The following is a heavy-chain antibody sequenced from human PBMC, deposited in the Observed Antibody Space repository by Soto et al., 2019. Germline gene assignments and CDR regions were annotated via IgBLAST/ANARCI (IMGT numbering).Heavy chain of an antibody. CDR3: AKALGYCRDTSCFAFDF. CDR2: MSGSGGYT. CDR1: GFTFSSYA. J-gene: IGHJ4*02. V-gene: IGHV3-23*01. Sequence: EVQLLESGGKLVQPGGSLRLSCAASGFTFSSYAMNWVRQAPGKGLQWVSTMSGSGGYTYYADSVKGRFTISRDNSQNTLYLQMTTLKGEDTAVYYCAKALGYCRDTSCFAFDFWGQGTLVTVSS. D-gene: IGHD2-2*01.